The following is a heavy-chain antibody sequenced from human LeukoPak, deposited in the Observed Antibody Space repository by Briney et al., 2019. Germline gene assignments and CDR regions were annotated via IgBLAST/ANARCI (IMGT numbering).Heavy chain of an antibody. J-gene: IGHJ6*03. Sequence: SETLSLTCAVYGGSFSGYYWSWIRQPPGKGLEWIGEINHSGSTNYNPSLKSRVTISVDTSKNQFSLKLSSVTAADTAVYYCARGLIYYDSTYYMDVWGKGTTVTVSS. D-gene: IGHD3-22*01. CDR3: ARGLIYYDSTYYMDV. V-gene: IGHV4-34*01. CDR1: GGSFSGYY. CDR2: INHSGST.